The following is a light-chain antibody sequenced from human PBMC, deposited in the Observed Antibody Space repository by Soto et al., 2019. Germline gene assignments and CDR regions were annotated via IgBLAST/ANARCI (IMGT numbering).Light chain of an antibody. V-gene: IGKV3-15*01. CDR2: GAS. Sequence: EIVMTQSPATLSVSPGERANLSCRASQSVSSNLAWYKQKPGQAPRLLIYGASTRATGIPARFSGSGSGTEFTLTISSLQSEDFAVYYCQHYNNWPRTFGQGTKVEIK. J-gene: IGKJ1*01. CDR1: QSVSSN. CDR3: QHYNNWPRT.